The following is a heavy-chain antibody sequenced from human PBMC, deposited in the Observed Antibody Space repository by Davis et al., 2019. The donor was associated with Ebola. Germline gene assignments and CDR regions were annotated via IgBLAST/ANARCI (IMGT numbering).Heavy chain of an antibody. Sequence: ESLKISCAASGFTFSSYSMNWVRQPPGKGLEWIGEINHSGSTNYNPSLKSRITISVDTSKNQFSLKLSSVTAADTAVYYCARVHYYYYYGMDVWGQGTTVTVSS. J-gene: IGHJ6*02. CDR3: ARVHYYYYYGMDV. CDR2: INHSGST. CDR1: GFTFSSYS. V-gene: IGHV4-34*01.